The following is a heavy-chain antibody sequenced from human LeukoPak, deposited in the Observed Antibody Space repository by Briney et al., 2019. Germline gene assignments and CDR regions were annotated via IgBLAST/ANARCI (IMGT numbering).Heavy chain of an antibody. V-gene: IGHV3-23*01. CDR3: AEWNSVYWYFDL. Sequence: PGGSLRPSCVVSALTFSSYAMSWVRQVPGKGLEWVSSISGSGGSTYYSDSVKGRFTISRDNSKNTLYLQMNSLRAEDTALYYCAEWNSVYWYFDLWGRGTLVTVS. CDR1: ALTFSSYA. J-gene: IGHJ2*01. CDR2: ISGSGGST. D-gene: IGHD1-1*01.